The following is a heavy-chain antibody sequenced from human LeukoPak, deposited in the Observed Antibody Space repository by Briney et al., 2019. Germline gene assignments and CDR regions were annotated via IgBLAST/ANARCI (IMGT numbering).Heavy chain of an antibody. Sequence: SETLSLTCSVSGGSIGPTSYYWGWIRQTPVKGLEWIGSIDYSGTTHYNPSLKSRVTISIDMSQNQFSLKMTSVTAADTAVYYCAKLHHDRIAAAGSFRYYFDYWGQGTLVTVSS. D-gene: IGHD6-13*01. CDR2: IDYSGTT. V-gene: IGHV4-39*07. J-gene: IGHJ4*02. CDR3: AKLHHDRIAAAGSFRYYFDY. CDR1: GGSIGPTSYY.